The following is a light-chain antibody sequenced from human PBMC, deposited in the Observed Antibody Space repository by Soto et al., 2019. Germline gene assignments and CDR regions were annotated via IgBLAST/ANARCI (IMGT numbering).Light chain of an antibody. J-gene: IGLJ2*01. V-gene: IGLV2-8*01. CDR3: SSYAGSNRVV. CDR1: SSDVGGYNY. Sequence: QSALTQPPSASGSPGQSVTISCTGTSSDVGGYNYVSWCQHHPGKAPKLMISEVSKRPSGVPDRFSGSKSGNTASLTVSGLQAEDEAHYYCSSYAGSNRVVFGGGTKVTVL. CDR2: EVS.